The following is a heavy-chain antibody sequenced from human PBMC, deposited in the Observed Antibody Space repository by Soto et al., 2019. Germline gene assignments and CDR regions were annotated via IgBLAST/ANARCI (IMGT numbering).Heavy chain of an antibody. D-gene: IGHD3-22*01. Sequence: PGGSLILSCAASGFTFSSYSMNWVRQAPGKGLEWVSSISSSSSTIYYADSVKGRFTISRDNAKNSLYLQMNSLRAEDTAVYYCARDSSGYTYAFDIWGQGTMVTVSS. CDR2: ISSSSSTI. CDR3: ARDSSGYTYAFDI. J-gene: IGHJ3*02. CDR1: GFTFSSYS. V-gene: IGHV3-48*01.